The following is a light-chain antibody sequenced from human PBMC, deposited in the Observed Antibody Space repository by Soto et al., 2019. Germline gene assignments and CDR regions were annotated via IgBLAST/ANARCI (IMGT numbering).Light chain of an antibody. V-gene: IGKV3-15*01. CDR1: QSVSSN. CDR2: GAS. Sequence: EIVMTQSPATLSVSPGERATLSCRASQSVSSNLAWYQQKPGQAPRLLIYGASTRATGIPARFSGSGSGTEFTLHISSLQSEDFAVYYCQQYNNLPPYTFGQGTKLEIK. J-gene: IGKJ2*01. CDR3: QQYNNLPPYT.